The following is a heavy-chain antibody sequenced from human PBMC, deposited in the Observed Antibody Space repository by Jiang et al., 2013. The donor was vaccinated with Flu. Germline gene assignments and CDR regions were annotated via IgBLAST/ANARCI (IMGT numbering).Heavy chain of an antibody. D-gene: IGHD3-22*01. CDR2: LNPKSSNT. V-gene: IGHV1-8*01. Sequence: GAEVKKPGASVKVSCKASGYTFTNYDINWVRQATGQGLEWMGWLNPKSSNTAYAQKFQGRVTMTGNTSIITAYMELSSLRSEDTAVYYCARNATLRGVDFYDSSRYYYFYWGQGTLVTVSP. CDR3: ARNATLRGVDFYDSSRYYYFY. J-gene: IGHJ4*02. CDR1: GYTFTNYD.